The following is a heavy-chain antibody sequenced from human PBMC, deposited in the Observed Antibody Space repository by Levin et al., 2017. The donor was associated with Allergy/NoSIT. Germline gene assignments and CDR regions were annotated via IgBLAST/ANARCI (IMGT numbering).Heavy chain of an antibody. CDR2: ISYDGSNK. J-gene: IGHJ4*02. V-gene: IGHV3-30-3*01. CDR1: GFTFSSYA. D-gene: IGHD2-2*01. Sequence: GGSLRLSCAASGFTFSSYAMHWVRQAPGKGLEWVAVISYDGSNKYYADSVKGRFTVSRDNSKNTLYLQMNSLRAEDTAVYYCARVSCSSTSCDQNFDYWGQGTLVTVSS. CDR3: ARVSCSSTSCDQNFDY.